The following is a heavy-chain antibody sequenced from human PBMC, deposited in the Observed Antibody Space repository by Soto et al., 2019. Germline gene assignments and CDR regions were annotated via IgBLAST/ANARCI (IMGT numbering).Heavy chain of an antibody. D-gene: IGHD5-18*01. Sequence: GGSLRLSCTASGFTFSSYAMSWVRQAPGKGLEWVSDISGSGGSTYYTDSVKGRFTISRDSSKNTLHLQMSSLRAEDTAVYYCAKSGGDTTMPSHFDYWGQGTLVTVSS. J-gene: IGHJ4*02. CDR2: ISGSGGST. CDR3: AKSGGDTTMPSHFDY. V-gene: IGHV3-23*01. CDR1: GFTFSSYA.